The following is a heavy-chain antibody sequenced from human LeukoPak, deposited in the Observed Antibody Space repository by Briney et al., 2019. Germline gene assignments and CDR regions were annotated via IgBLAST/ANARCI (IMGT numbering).Heavy chain of an antibody. CDR1: GFTFSSYS. Sequence: PGGSLRLSCAASGFTFSSYSMNWVRQAPGKGLEWVSSISSSSSYIYYADSVKGRFTISRDNAKNSLYLQMNSLRAEDTAVYYCATQEPQQQLVFFGYYYYYMDVWGKGTTVTVSS. V-gene: IGHV3-21*01. J-gene: IGHJ6*03. CDR2: ISSSSSYI. CDR3: ATQEPQQQLVFFGYYYYYMDV. D-gene: IGHD6-13*01.